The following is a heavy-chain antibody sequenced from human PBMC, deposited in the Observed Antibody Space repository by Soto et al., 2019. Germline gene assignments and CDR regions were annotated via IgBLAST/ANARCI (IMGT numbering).Heavy chain of an antibody. CDR1: GFTFSSYS. CDR3: ARTDYGDYVRGAFDI. Sequence: EVQVVESGGGLVKPGGSLRLSCAASGFTFSSYSMNWVRQAPGKGLEWVSCISGSSSYIYYADSVKGRFTISRDNAKNSLYLQMNSLRAEDTAVYYCARTDYGDYVRGAFDIWGKWTMVTVSS. CDR2: ISGSSSYI. D-gene: IGHD4-17*01. V-gene: IGHV3-21*01. J-gene: IGHJ3*02.